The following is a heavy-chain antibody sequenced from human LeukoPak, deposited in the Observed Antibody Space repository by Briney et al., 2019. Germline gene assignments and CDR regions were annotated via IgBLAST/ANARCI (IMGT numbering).Heavy chain of an antibody. V-gene: IGHV3-74*01. CDR3: ARGRVVPPPRSSYFDY. Sequence: GGSLRLSCAASGFTFSSYWMHWVRHTPGKGLVWVSRINTDGNSTSYADSVKGRFTISRDNAKNSLYLQMNSLRAEDTAVYYCARGRVVPPPRSSYFDYWGQGTLVTVSS. D-gene: IGHD2-2*01. CDR2: INTDGNST. CDR1: GFTFSSYW. J-gene: IGHJ4*02.